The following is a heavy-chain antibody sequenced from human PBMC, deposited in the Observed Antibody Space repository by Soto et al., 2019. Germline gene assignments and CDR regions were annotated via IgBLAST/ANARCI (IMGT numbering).Heavy chain of an antibody. J-gene: IGHJ4*02. CDR1: GFTFDYNA. Sequence: LSCAVSGFTFDYNAMHWVRPAPEKGLERVAGINWKSDIGYADSVKGRFTMSRDNAGNSLYLQMNSLRAEDTALYYCAISQDRGGRTTFIYWGQGXQVTVPS. V-gene: IGHV3-9*01. CDR3: AISQDRGGRTTFIY. D-gene: IGHD3-16*01. CDR2: INWKSDI.